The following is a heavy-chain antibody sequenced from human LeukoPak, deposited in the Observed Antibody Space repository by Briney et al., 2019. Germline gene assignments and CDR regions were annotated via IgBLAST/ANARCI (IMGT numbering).Heavy chain of an antibody. Sequence: PSETLSLTCTVSGASITNYYWSWIRQSAGKGLEWIARIYPSGSTHSNPSLKSRVTMSLDTSKNQFSLGLSSVTAADTAVYYCARVRPNWNDGTFDYWGQGTLVTVSS. CDR1: GASITNYY. D-gene: IGHD1-1*01. CDR3: ARVRPNWNDGTFDY. J-gene: IGHJ4*02. CDR2: IYPSGST. V-gene: IGHV4-4*07.